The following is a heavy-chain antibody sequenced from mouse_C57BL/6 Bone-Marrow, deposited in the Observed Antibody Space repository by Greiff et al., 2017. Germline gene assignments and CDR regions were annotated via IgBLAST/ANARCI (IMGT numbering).Heavy chain of an antibody. CDR1: GYTFTDYN. V-gene: IGHV1-22*01. D-gene: IGHD2-2*01. CDR2: INPNNGGT. J-gene: IGHJ2*01. CDR3: ARWGLALDY. Sequence: VQLQQSGPELVKPGASVKMSCTASGYTFTDYNMHWVKQSPGKSLEWIGYINPNNGGTSYNQKFKGKATLTVNKSSSTAYMELRSLTSEDSAVYYCARWGLALDYWGQGTPLTVSS.